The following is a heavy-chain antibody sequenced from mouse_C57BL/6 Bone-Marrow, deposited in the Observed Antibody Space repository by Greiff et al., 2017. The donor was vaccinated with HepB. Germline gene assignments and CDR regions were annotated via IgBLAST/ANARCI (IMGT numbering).Heavy chain of an antibody. CDR2: IDPENGDT. CDR1: GFNIKDDY. V-gene: IGHV14-4*01. D-gene: IGHD2-12*01. Sequence: EVQLVESGAELVRPGASVKLSCTASGFNIKDDYMHWVKQRPEQGLEWIGWIDPENGDTEYASKFQGKATITADTSSNTAYLQLSSLTSEDTAVYYCTTDYRVYFDYWGQGTTLTVSS. CDR3: TTDYRVYFDY. J-gene: IGHJ2*01.